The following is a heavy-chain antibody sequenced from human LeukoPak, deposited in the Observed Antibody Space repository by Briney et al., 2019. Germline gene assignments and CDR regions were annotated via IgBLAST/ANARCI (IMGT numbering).Heavy chain of an antibody. Sequence: GGSLRLSCAASGFTFRRYTMSWVRQAPGKGREWVSAISSSGGATYFADSVKGRFTISRDNSKNRLSLQMNRLRAEDTAVYYCAKDGPDAWSGLDVWGQGTAVTVSS. V-gene: IGHV3-23*01. J-gene: IGHJ6*02. CDR1: GFTFRRYT. CDR2: ISSSGGAT. D-gene: IGHD3-16*01. CDR3: AKDGPDAWSGLDV.